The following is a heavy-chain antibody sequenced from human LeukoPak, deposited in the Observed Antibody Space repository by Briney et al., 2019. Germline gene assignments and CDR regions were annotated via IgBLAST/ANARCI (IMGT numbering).Heavy chain of an antibody. D-gene: IGHD2-2*03. CDR2: IYSGGST. CDR1: GFTVSSNY. CDR3: ARDGLAIVVVPAVYYYMDV. V-gene: IGHV3-53*01. J-gene: IGHJ6*03. Sequence: GGSLRLSCAASGFTVSSNYMSWVRQAPGKGLEWVSVIYSGGSTYYADSVKGRFTISRDNSKNTLYLQMNSLRAEDTAVYYCARDGLAIVVVPAVYYYMDVWGKGTTVTVSS.